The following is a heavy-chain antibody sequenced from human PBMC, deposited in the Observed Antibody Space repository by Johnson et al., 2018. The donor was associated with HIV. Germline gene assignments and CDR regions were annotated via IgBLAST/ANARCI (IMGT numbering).Heavy chain of an antibody. CDR1: GFTFRSFV. V-gene: IGHV3-13*01. CDR3: ARSSSTAAPGRDAFDI. D-gene: IGHD6-13*01. J-gene: IGHJ3*02. CDR2: IGTAGDT. Sequence: VQLVESGGGLVQPGGSLRLSCAASGFTFRSFVMAWVRQATGKGLEWVSAIGTAGDTYYPGSVKGRFTISRENAKNSLYLQMNSLRAGDTAVYYCARSSSTAAPGRDAFDIWGQGTMVTVSS.